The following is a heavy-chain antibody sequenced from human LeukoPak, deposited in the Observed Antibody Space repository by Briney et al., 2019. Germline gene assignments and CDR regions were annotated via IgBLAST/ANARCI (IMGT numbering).Heavy chain of an antibody. J-gene: IGHJ5*02. D-gene: IGHD3-10*01. Sequence: ASVKVSCKASGGTFSSYAISWVRQAPGQGLEWMGWISAYNGNTNYAQKLQGRVTMTTDTSTSTAYMELRSLRSDDTAVYYCARVLWFGELSLTRWFDPWGQGTLVTVSS. CDR2: ISAYNGNT. V-gene: IGHV1-18*01. CDR3: ARVLWFGELSLTRWFDP. CDR1: GGTFSSYA.